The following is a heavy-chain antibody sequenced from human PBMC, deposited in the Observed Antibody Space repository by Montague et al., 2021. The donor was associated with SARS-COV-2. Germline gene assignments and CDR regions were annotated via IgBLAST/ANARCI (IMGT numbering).Heavy chain of an antibody. D-gene: IGHD4/OR15-4a*01. CDR2: ISYGGINK. J-gene: IGHJ4*02. CDR3: ARDPVGWCYGRYEFDY. CDR1: GFTFSNYA. Sequence: SLRLSCAASGFTFSNYAIHWVRQAPGKGLEWVAIISYGGINKYYADFVKGRFTISRDNSKNTVYLQMNSLRPEDTAVYYCARDPVGWCYGRYEFDYWGQGTMVTVSS. V-gene: IGHV3-30-3*01.